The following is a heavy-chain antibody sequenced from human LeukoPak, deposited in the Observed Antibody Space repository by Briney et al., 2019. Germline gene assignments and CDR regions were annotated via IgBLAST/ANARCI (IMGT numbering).Heavy chain of an antibody. CDR1: GRTFSSYA. Sequence: GASVKVSCKASGRTFSSYAISWVRQAPGQGLEWVGRIIPILGIANYAQKFQGRVTITADKSTSTDYMELSSLRSEDTAVYYCARELELPQYYFDYWGQGTLVTVS. CDR3: ARELELPQYYFDY. CDR2: IIPILGIA. D-gene: IGHD1-7*01. V-gene: IGHV1-69*04. J-gene: IGHJ4*02.